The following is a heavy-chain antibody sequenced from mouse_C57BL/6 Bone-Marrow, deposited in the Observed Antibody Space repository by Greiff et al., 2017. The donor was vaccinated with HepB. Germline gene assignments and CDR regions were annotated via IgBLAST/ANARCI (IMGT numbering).Heavy chain of an antibody. Sequence: EVQRVESGGGLVKPGGSLKLSCAASGFTFSSYAMSWVRQTPEKRLEWVATISDGGSYTYYPDNVKGRFTISRDNAKNNLYLQMSHLKSEDTAMYYCARDRGYTTYFDVWGTGTTVTVSS. CDR1: GFTFSSYA. CDR3: ARDRGYTTYFDV. D-gene: IGHD2-2*01. CDR2: ISDGGSYT. V-gene: IGHV5-4*01. J-gene: IGHJ1*03.